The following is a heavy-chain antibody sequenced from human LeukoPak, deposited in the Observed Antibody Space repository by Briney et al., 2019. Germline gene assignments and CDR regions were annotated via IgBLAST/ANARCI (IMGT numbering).Heavy chain of an antibody. Sequence: SETLSLTCTVSGGSISSYYWSWIRQPPGKGLEWIGYISYSGSTNYNPSLKSRVTISVDTSKNQFSLKLSSVTAADTAVYYCARGVYNYGRHNWFDPWGQGTLVTVSS. D-gene: IGHD5-18*01. J-gene: IGHJ5*02. CDR1: GGSISSYY. CDR3: ARGVYNYGRHNWFDP. CDR2: ISYSGST. V-gene: IGHV4-59*01.